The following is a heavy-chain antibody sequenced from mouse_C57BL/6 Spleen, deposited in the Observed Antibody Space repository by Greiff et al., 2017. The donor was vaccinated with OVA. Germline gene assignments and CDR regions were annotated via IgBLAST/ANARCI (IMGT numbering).Heavy chain of an antibody. D-gene: IGHD2-4*01. V-gene: IGHV5-17*01. CDR3: ARNYYDYDDAFFDY. J-gene: IGHJ2*01. CDR1: GFTFSDYG. Sequence: DVKLVESGGGLVKPGGSLKLSCAASGFTFSDYGMHWVRQAPEKGLEWVAYISSGSSTIYYADTVKGRFTISRDNAKNTLFLQMTSLRSEDTAMYYCARNYYDYDDAFFDYWGQGTTLTVSS. CDR2: ISSGSSTI.